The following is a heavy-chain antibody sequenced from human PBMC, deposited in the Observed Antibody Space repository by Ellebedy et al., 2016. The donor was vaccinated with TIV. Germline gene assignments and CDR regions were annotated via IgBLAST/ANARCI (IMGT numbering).Heavy chain of an antibody. CDR3: ARENGYYFDY. J-gene: IGHJ4*02. CDR1: GFTLSTYW. CDR2: MMQDGREE. Sequence: GESLKISCAASGFTLSTYWMNWVRQAPGKGLEWVVSMMQDGREEYFVDSVKGRFTISRENTKNSLYLQMNSLRAEDTAVYFCARENGYYFDYWGQGTLVIVSS. V-gene: IGHV3-7*01. D-gene: IGHD6-25*01.